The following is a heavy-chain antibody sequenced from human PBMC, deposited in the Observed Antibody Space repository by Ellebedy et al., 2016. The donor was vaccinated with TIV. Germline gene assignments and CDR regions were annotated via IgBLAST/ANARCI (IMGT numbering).Heavy chain of an antibody. Sequence: SETLSLTCTVSGDFVTSGAYYWTWIRQPPGRGLEWIGFVYDTLGSSNYSPSLKSRVSISVDTSKSQISLRLKSVTAADTAVYYCARHAVVPTPGFEYWGPGALVTVSS. V-gene: IGHV4-61*08. J-gene: IGHJ4*02. CDR1: GDFVTSGAYY. CDR3: ARHAVVPTPGFEY. D-gene: IGHD2-15*01. CDR2: VYDTLGSS.